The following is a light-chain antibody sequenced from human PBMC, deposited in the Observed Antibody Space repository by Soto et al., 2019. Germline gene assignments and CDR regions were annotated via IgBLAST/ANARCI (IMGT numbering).Light chain of an antibody. V-gene: IGKV3-20*01. CDR3: QHYGTSRT. Sequence: EVVLTQSPGTLSLSPGERATLSCRATQSVASGYFAWYQQKPGQAPRLLIYGASTRATGIPDRFSGSGSGTDFTLTISRLEREDSAVYFCQHYGTSRTFGQGTKVEIK. CDR1: QSVASGY. CDR2: GAS. J-gene: IGKJ1*01.